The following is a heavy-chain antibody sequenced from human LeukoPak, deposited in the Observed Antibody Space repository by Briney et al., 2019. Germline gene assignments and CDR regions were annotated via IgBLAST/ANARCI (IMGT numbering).Heavy chain of an antibody. D-gene: IGHD3-10*01. CDR1: GASMPNHY. Sequence: SETLSLTCSVSGASMPNHYWSWVRQPHGKALEWIGYDSDSDTTHYNPSLKSRVSMSVDTSKNEVSLRLSSVTAADTALDYCSTRPAETTWFGVFDYWSRGTLVSVSS. CDR2: DSDSDTT. CDR3: STRPAETTWFGVFDY. V-gene: IGHV4-59*11. J-gene: IGHJ4*02.